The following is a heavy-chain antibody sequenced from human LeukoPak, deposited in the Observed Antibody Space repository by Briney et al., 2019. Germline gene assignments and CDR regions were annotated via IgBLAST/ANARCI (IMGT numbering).Heavy chain of an antibody. V-gene: IGHV1-24*01. Sequence: ASVKVSRKVSGYTLTELSVHWVRQAPGKGLEWMGGFDPEDGETIYAQKFQGRVTMTEDTSTDTAYMELSSLRSEDTAVYYCATAARYCSSTSCYRFPYYYYYYMDVWGKGTTVTVSS. CDR3: ATAARYCSSTSCYRFPYYYYYYMDV. CDR2: FDPEDGET. J-gene: IGHJ6*03. D-gene: IGHD2-2*01. CDR1: GYTLTELS.